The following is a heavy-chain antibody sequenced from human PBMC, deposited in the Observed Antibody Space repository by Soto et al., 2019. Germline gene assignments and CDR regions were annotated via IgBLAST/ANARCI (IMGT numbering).Heavy chain of an antibody. J-gene: IGHJ4*02. D-gene: IGHD3-22*01. CDR2: ISYDGSNK. V-gene: IGHV3-30*18. CDR1: GFTFSSYG. CDR3: AKDRHYYDSSGYPVD. Sequence: QVQLVESGGGVVQPGRSLRLSCAASGFTFSSYGMHWVLQAPGQGLDCVAGISYDGSNKYYADFVEGRFTISRDNSKNTLYLELNSLRPEDTAVYYGAKDRHYYDSSGYPVDWGQGTLVTVSS.